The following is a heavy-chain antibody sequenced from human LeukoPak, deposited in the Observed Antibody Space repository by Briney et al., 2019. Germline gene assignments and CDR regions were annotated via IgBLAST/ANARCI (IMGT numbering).Heavy chain of an antibody. CDR2: IYWDDDK. CDR1: GSSLSTSGVG. J-gene: IGHJ5*02. CDR3: AHSEAWGIAALGYWFDP. D-gene: IGHD6-13*01. V-gene: IGHV2-5*02. Sequence: SGPTLVNPTQTLTLTCTFSGSSLSTSGVGVGWIRQPPGKALEWLALIYWDDDKRYSPSLKSRLTITKDTSKNQVVLTMTNMDPVDTATYYCAHSEAWGIAALGYWFDPWGQGTLVTVSS.